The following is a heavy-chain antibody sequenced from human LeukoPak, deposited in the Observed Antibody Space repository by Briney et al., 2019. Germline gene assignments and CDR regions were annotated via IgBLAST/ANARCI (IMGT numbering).Heavy chain of an antibody. CDR2: IYHSGST. J-gene: IGHJ4*02. D-gene: IGHD5-24*01. CDR3: ARGGRDGYSTFDY. CDR1: GGSISRGGYS. Sequence: SETLSLTCAVSGGSISRGGYSWSWIRQPPGKGLEWIGYIYHSGSTYYNPSLKSRVTISVDRSKNQFSLKLSSVTAADTAVYYCARGGRDGYSTFDYWGQGTLVTVSS. V-gene: IGHV4-30-2*01.